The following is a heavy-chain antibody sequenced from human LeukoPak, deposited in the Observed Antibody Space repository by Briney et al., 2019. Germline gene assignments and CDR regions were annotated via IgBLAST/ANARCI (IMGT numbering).Heavy chain of an antibody. V-gene: IGHV4-39*01. CDR2: IYYSGST. CDR3: ASAAVAGPDAFDI. J-gene: IGHJ3*02. CDR1: GGSISSSSYY. D-gene: IGHD6-19*01. Sequence: SETLSLTCTVSGGSISSSSYYWGWIRQPPGKGLEWIGSIYYSGSTYYNPSLKSRVTISVGTSKNQFSLKLSSVTAADTAVYYCASAAVAGPDAFDIWGQGTMVTVSS.